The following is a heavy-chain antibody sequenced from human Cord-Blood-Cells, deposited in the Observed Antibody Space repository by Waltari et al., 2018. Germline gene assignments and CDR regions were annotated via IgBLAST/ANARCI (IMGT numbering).Heavy chain of an antibody. CDR2: MNPNSGNT. V-gene: IGHV1-8*01. Sequence: QVQLVQSGAEVKKPGASEKVSCKASGYTFTSYDITWARQATGQGLEWMGWMNPNSGNTGYAQKFQGRVTMTRNTSISTAYMELSSLRSEDTAVYYCARSRVGIAAGSNWFDPWGQGTLVTVSS. D-gene: IGHD6-13*01. J-gene: IGHJ5*02. CDR3: ARSRVGIAAGSNWFDP. CDR1: GYTFTSYD.